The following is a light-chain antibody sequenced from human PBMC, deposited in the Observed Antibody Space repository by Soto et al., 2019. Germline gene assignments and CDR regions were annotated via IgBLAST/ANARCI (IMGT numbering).Light chain of an antibody. CDR3: QQSYSTAVT. J-gene: IGKJ1*01. Sequence: DIQMTQSPSSLSASVGDRVTITCRASQSISSYLNWYQQKPGKAPKLLIYAASSLQSGLPSRFSGSGSGTDFTLTISSLQPEDFAAYYCQQSYSTAVTFGQGTKVEIK. CDR2: AAS. V-gene: IGKV1-39*01. CDR1: QSISSY.